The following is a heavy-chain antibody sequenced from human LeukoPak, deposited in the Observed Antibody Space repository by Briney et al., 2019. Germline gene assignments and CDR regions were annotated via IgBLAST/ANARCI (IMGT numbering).Heavy chain of an antibody. J-gene: IGHJ4*02. CDR1: GGSFSGYY. Sequence: PSETLSLTCAVYGGSFSGYYWSWIRQPPGKGLEWIGEINHSGSTNYNPSLKSRVTISVDTSKNQFSLKLSSVTAADTAVYYCARGHIRFLETDFDYWGQGTLVTVSS. CDR3: ARGHIRFLETDFDY. V-gene: IGHV4-34*01. D-gene: IGHD3-3*01. CDR2: INHSGST.